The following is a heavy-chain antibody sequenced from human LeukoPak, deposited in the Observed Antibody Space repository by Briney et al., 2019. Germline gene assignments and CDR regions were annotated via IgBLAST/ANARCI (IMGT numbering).Heavy chain of an antibody. CDR3: ARQGRWFGESYFDY. J-gene: IGHJ4*02. D-gene: IGHD3-10*01. CDR1: GYSISSGYY. V-gene: IGHV4-38-2*02. Sequence: NPSETLSLTCTVSGYSISSGYYWGWIRQPPGKGLEWIGSIYYSGSTYYNPSLKSRVTISVDTSKNQFSLKLSSVTAADTAVYYCARQGRWFGESYFDYWGQGTLVTVSS. CDR2: IYYSGST.